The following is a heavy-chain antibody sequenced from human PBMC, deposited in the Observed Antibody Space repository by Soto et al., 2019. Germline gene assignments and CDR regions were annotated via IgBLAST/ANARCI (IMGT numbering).Heavy chain of an antibody. CDR1: GFTFSNAW. J-gene: IGHJ6*03. D-gene: IGHD3-10*01. CDR2: IKSKTDGGTT. CDR3: TTVSETMVRGVTDRDYYYYYMDV. V-gene: IGHV3-15*01. Sequence: GGSLRLSCAASGFTFSNAWMSWVRQAPGKGLEWVGRIKSKTDGGTTDYAAPVKGRFTISRDDSKNTLYLQMNSLKTEDTAVYYCTTVSETMVRGVTDRDYYYYYMDVWGKGTTVTVSS.